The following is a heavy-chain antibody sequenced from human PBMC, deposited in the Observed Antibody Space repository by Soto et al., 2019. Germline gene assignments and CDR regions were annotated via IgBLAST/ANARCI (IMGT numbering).Heavy chain of an antibody. D-gene: IGHD6-13*01. J-gene: IGHJ4*02. V-gene: IGHV3-23*01. CDR2: ISGDGDTT. CDR1: GFIFNKYA. CDR3: ATPKVTSSWSSDY. Sequence: EVQLLQSGGELVQPGESLRLSCAASGFIFNKYAMTWVRQAPGKGLEWVAAISGDGDTTYYADSVKGRITISRDNSKNTLFLQMNSLRDEDTALYYCATPKVTSSWSSDYWGQGTLVTVSS.